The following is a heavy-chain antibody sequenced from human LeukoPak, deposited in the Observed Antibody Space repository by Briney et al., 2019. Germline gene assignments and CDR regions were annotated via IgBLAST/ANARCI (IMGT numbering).Heavy chain of an antibody. D-gene: IGHD6-13*01. CDR2: ISSNGGST. Sequence: GGSLRLSCAASGFTFSSYAMHWVRQAPGKGLEYVSAISSNGGSTYYANSVKGRFTISRDNSKNTLYLQMGSLRAEDMAVYYCARARSSSWYGNYFDYWGQGTLVTVSS. V-gene: IGHV3-64*01. J-gene: IGHJ4*02. CDR1: GFTFSSYA. CDR3: ARARSSSWYGNYFDY.